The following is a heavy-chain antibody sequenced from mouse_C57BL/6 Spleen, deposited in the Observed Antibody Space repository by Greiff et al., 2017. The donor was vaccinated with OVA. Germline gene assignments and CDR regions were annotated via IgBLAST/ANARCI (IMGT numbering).Heavy chain of an antibody. CDR2: IDPSDSYT. CDR3: ARSGRYEGAMDY. D-gene: IGHD1-1*01. V-gene: IGHV1-69*01. CDR1: GYTFTSYW. J-gene: IGHJ4*01. Sequence: QVQLQQPGAELVMPGASVKLSCKASGYTFTSYWMHWVKQRPGQGLEWIGEIDPSDSYTNYNQKFKGKSTLTVDKSSSTAYMQLSSLTSEDSAVYYCARSGRYEGAMDYWGQGTSVTVSS.